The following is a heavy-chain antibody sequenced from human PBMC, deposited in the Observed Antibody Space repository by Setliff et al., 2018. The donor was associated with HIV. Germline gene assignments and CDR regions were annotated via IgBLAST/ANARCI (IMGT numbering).Heavy chain of an antibody. CDR3: ARQPTDTSGYNNWFDS. J-gene: IGHJ5*01. CDR2: IYPRDSDT. CDR1: GTSFTNYW. Sequence: PGESLKISCKGSGTSFTNYWIGWVRQLPGKGLEWMGIIYPRDSDTRYSPSFQGQVTISADKSISTAYLQWTSLKASDTAMYYCARQPTDTSGYNNWFDSWGQGTLVTVSS. D-gene: IGHD3-3*01. V-gene: IGHV5-51*01.